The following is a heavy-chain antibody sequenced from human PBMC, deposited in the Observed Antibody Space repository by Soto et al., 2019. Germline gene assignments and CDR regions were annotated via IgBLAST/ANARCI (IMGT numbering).Heavy chain of an antibody. CDR1: GFSLSTSGVG. V-gene: IGHV2-5*01. J-gene: IGHJ4*02. D-gene: IGHD6-19*01. Sequence: SGPTLVNPTQTLTLTCTFSGFSLSTSGVGVGWIRQPPGKALEWLAPIYWNDDKRYSPSLKSRLTITKDTSKNQVVLTMTNMDPVDTATYYCARLAVAQWDFDYWGQGTLVTVSS. CDR2: IYWNDDK. CDR3: ARLAVAQWDFDY.